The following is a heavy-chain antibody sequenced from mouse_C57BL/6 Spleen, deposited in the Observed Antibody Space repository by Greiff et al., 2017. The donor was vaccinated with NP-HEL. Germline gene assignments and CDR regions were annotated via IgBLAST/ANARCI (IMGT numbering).Heavy chain of an antibody. CDR1: GFTFTDYY. Sequence: EVKLMESGGGLVQPGGSLSLSCAASGFTFTDYYMSWVRQPPGKALEWLGFIRNKANGYTTEYSASVKGRFTISRDNSQSILYLQMNALRAEDSATYYCARFPGSRNAMDYWGQGTSVTVSS. D-gene: IGHD1-1*01. CDR2: IRNKANGYTT. CDR3: ARFPGSRNAMDY. V-gene: IGHV7-3*01. J-gene: IGHJ4*01.